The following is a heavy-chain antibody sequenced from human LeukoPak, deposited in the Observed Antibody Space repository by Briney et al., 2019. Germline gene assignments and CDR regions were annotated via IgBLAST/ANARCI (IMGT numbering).Heavy chain of an antibody. Sequence: ASVKVSCKASGYTFTSYGISWVRQAPGQGLEWMGWISAYNGNTNYAQKLQGRVTMTTDTSTSTAYMELRSLRSDDTAVYYCAREGYRDHSSSYPFDYWGQGTLVTVSS. D-gene: IGHD6-13*01. J-gene: IGHJ4*02. V-gene: IGHV1-18*01. CDR2: ISAYNGNT. CDR1: GYTFTSYG. CDR3: AREGYRDHSSSYPFDY.